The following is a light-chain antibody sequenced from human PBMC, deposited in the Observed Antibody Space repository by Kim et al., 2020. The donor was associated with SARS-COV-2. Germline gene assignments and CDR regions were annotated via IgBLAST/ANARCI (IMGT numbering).Light chain of an antibody. CDR2: GNT. CDR3: QSFDSGLSGPV. J-gene: IGLJ3*02. CDR1: SSHFGAGYD. V-gene: IGLV1-40*01. Sequence: RVTISCTGSSSHFGAGYDVHWYQQLPGTAPKLLIFGNTKRPSGVPDRISGSKSGTSASLAITGLQAEDEADYYCQSFDSGLSGPVFGGGTQLTVL.